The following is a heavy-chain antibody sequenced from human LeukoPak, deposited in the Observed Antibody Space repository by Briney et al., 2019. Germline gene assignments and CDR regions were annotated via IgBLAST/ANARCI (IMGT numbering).Heavy chain of an antibody. CDR2: ISYDGSNK. V-gene: IGHV3-30*03. CDR3: AWDYCSGGSWYSGPDY. CDR1: GLTFSSYG. D-gene: IGHD2-15*01. Sequence: GGSLTLSCAASGLTFSSYGMHWVRHAPGKGREWVAYISYDGSNKYYADSVKGRFTITRDNSKYTLYLQMNSLRAEGTAVYDCAWDYCSGGSWYSGPDYWGQGTLVTVSS. J-gene: IGHJ4*02.